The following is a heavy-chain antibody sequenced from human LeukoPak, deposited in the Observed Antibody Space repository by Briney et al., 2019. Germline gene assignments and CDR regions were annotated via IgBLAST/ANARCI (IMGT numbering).Heavy chain of an antibody. CDR2: IYSGGST. D-gene: IGHD6-19*01. CDR3: ARGEARSSGWFIYFDY. CDR1: GFTVSSNY. V-gene: IGHV3-66*01. Sequence: GGSLRLSCAASGFTVSSNYMSWVRQAPGKGLGWVSVIYSGGSTYYADSVKGRFTISRDNSKNTLYLQMNSLRAEDTAVYYCARGEARSSGWFIYFDYWGQGTLVTVSS. J-gene: IGHJ4*02.